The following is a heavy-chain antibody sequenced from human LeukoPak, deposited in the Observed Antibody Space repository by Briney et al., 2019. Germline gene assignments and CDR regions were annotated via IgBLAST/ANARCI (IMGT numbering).Heavy chain of an antibody. CDR1: GFSHSTTGVG. Sequence: SGPTLVKPTQTLTLTCTFSGFSHSTTGVGVGWIRQPPGKALECLALIYWDDDKRYSPSLKSRLTITKDTSKNQVVLTMTNMDPVDTTTYYCARGYGGNSTFDYWGQGTLVTVSS. CDR3: ARGYGGNSTFDY. V-gene: IGHV2-5*02. CDR2: IYWDDDK. D-gene: IGHD4-23*01. J-gene: IGHJ4*02.